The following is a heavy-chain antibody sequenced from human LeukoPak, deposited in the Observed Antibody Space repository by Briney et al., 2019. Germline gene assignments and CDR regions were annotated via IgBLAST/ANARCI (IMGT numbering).Heavy chain of an antibody. CDR2: INPNSGGT. D-gene: IGHD6-6*01. CDR1: GYTFTGYY. J-gene: IGHJ4*02. Sequence: VASVKVSCKASGYTFTGYYMHWVRQAPGQGLEWMGWINPNSGGTNYAQKFQGRVTMTRDTSISTAYMELSRLRSDDTAVYYCARIPSSVSSGGGRYWGQGTLVTVSS. CDR3: ARIPSSVSSGGGRY. V-gene: IGHV1-2*02.